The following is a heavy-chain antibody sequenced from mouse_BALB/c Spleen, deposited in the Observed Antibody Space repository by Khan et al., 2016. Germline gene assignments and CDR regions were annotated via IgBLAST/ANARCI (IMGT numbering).Heavy chain of an antibody. V-gene: IGHV9-4*02. J-gene: IGHJ4*01. CDR2: INTLSGVP. Sequence: QIQLVQSGPELKKPGETVRISCMASGYTFTTAGMQWVQKMPGKGLRWIGWINTLSGVPIYAEDFKGRFAFSLETSASTAFLQIGNLKNEDTATYFCAREPYAMDYWGQGTSVTVSS. CDR3: AREPYAMDY. D-gene: IGHD6-1*01. CDR1: GYTFTTAG.